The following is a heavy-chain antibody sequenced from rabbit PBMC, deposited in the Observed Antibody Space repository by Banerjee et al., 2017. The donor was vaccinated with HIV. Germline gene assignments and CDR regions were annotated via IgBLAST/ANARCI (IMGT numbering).Heavy chain of an antibody. CDR1: GFSFSSSYY. Sequence: QSLEESGGDLVKPEGSLTLTCKASGFSFSSSYYMGWVRQAPGKGLEWITSIYTGSGGTTYYATWAKGRFTISKTSSTTVTLQMTRLTAADTATYFCGRGSDVGAYLDLWGPGTLVTVS. CDR2: IYTGSGGTT. J-gene: IGHJ6*01. CDR3: GRGSDVGAYLDL. D-gene: IGHD6-1*01. V-gene: IGHV1S40*01.